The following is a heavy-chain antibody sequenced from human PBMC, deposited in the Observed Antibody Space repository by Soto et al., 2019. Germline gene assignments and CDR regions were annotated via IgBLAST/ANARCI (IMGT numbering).Heavy chain of an antibody. V-gene: IGHV3-33*01. J-gene: IGHJ6*02. CDR3: ARDLDNWNYSKANGMDV. CDR2: IWYDGSNK. CDR1: GFTFSSYG. Sequence: GGSLRLSCAASGFTFSSYGMHWVRQAPGKGLEWVAVIWYDGSNKYYADSVKGRFTISRDNSKNTLYLQMNSLRAEDTAVYYCARDLDNWNYSKANGMDVWGQGTTVTVSS. D-gene: IGHD1-7*01.